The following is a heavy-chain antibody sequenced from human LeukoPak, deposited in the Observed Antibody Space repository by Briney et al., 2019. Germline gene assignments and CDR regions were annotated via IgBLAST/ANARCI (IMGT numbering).Heavy chain of an antibody. CDR3: AKAPYSSSWGIDY. Sequence: GGSLRLSCAAAGFTFASNAMSSVRQAPGEGLEWVSSITGSVGSTYYADSVKGRFTISRDISKNTLYLQMNSLRAEDTAVYYCAKAPYSSSWGIDYWGQGTLVTVSS. J-gene: IGHJ4*02. CDR2: ITGSVGST. D-gene: IGHD6-13*01. V-gene: IGHV3-23*01. CDR1: GFTFASNA.